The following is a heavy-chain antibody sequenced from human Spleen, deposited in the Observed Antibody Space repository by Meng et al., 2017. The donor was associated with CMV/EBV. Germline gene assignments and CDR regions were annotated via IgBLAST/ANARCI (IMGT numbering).Heavy chain of an antibody. CDR2: IKQDGGEK. CDR3: ARARRAIVAGLDC. V-gene: IGHV3-7*01. D-gene: IGHD3-22*01. J-gene: IGHJ4*02. Sequence: GESLKISCAASGFTLSTYWMTWVRQAPGKGLEWVANIKQDGGEKYYADSVKGRFAISRDNAKNSLYLQMNSVRAEDTAIYYCARARRAIVAGLDCWGQGTLVTVSS. CDR1: GFTLSTYW.